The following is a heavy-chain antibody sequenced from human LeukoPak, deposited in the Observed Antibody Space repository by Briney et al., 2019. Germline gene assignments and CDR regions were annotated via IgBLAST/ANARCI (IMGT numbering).Heavy chain of an antibody. Sequence: GGSLRLSCAASGFTVSSNYMSWVRQAPGKGLEWVSGISGSGTNTDYADSVKGRFTISRDNSKNTLYLQMNSLRAEDTAVYYCAKTPAPVFGSKHYFDYWGQGTLVTVSS. CDR1: GFTVSSNY. CDR2: ISGSGTNT. D-gene: IGHD3-3*01. J-gene: IGHJ4*02. V-gene: IGHV3-23*01. CDR3: AKTPAPVFGSKHYFDY.